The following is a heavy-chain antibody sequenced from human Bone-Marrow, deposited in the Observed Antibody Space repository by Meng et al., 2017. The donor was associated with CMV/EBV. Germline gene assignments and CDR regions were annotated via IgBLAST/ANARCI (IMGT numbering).Heavy chain of an antibody. CDR2: IIPILGIA. D-gene: IGHD4-11*01. J-gene: IGHJ6*02. V-gene: IGHV1-69*04. CDR1: GYSFTSYW. CDR3: ARDPDYSTYYYYGMDV. Sequence: SVKVSCKGSGYSFTSYWIGWVRQMPGKGLEWMGRIIPILGIANYAQKFQGRVTITADKSTSTAYMELSSLRSEDTAVYYCARDPDYSTYYYYGMDVWGQGTTVTVSS.